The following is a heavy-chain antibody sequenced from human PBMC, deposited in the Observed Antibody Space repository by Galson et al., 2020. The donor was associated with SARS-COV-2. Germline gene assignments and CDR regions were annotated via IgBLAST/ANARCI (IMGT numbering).Heavy chain of an antibody. V-gene: IGHV5-51*01. D-gene: IGHD3-3*01. CDR1: GYSFTNNW. J-gene: IGHJ3*02. CDR3: ARVRYDFWSGFVFDAFDI. Sequence: KIGESLKISCKGSGYSFTNNWIGWVRQMPGQGLEWMGIITPRDSDTRYSPSFEGQVTISADKSLTTTFLQWSSLKASDTAIYYCARVRYDFWSGFVFDAFDIWGQGTMVTVP. CDR2: ITPRDSDT.